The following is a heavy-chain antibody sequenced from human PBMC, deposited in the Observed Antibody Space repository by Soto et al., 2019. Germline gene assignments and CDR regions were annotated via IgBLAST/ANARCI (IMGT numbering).Heavy chain of an antibody. CDR3: ARQQTSSGMDV. D-gene: IGHD6-13*01. V-gene: IGHV1-8*03. CDR1: GYTFTSYD. CDR2: MNPNSGNT. Sequence: QMQLVQSGAEVKKPGASVKVCCKASGYTFTSYDIDWVRQATGQGLEWMGWMNPNSGNTGYAQKFQGRVTITRNTSISTAYMELSSLRSEVTAVCYCARQQTSSGMDVWGQGTTVTVSS. J-gene: IGHJ6*01.